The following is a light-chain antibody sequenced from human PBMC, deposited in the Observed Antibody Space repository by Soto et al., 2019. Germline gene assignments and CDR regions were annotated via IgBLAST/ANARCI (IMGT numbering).Light chain of an antibody. Sequence: QSVLTQPPSASGTPGQTVTISCSGSSFNIGFNYVYWYQQLPGMAPKLLIHSNDERPSGVPDRFSGSKSGTSASLAISGLRSEDEAEYYCAAWDDSLSGGVFGTGT. J-gene: IGLJ1*01. CDR2: SND. CDR1: SFNIGFNY. V-gene: IGLV1-47*02. CDR3: AAWDDSLSGGV.